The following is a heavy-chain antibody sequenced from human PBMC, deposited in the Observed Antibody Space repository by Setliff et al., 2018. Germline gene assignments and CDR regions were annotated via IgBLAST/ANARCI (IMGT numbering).Heavy chain of an antibody. Sequence: SETLSLTCTVSDGSTSSHYWSWIRQPPGKGLEWIGYIHFSGTTNYNPSLKSRVTLSLDTSKNQFSLELSSVTTADTAMYYCARENGYCSGGACYFLFDYWGQGTLVTVSS. CDR1: DGSTSSHY. J-gene: IGHJ4*02. D-gene: IGHD2-15*01. V-gene: IGHV4-59*11. CDR2: IHFSGTT. CDR3: ARENGYCSGGACYFLFDY.